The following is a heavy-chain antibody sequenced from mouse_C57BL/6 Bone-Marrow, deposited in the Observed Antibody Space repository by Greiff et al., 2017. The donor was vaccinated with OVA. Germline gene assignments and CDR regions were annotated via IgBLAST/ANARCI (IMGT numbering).Heavy chain of an antibody. CDR1: GFTFSSYA. Sequence: GFTFSSYAMSWVRQTPEKRLEWVATISDGGSYTYYPDNVKGRYTISRDNAKNNLYLRMSHLKSEDTAMYYCAINWDGDFDYWGQGTTLTVSS. J-gene: IGHJ2*01. CDR3: AINWDGDFDY. V-gene: IGHV5-4*01. CDR2: ISDGGSYT. D-gene: IGHD4-1*02.